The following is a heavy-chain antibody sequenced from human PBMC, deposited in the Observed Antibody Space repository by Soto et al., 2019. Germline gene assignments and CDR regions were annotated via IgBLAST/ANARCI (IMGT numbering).Heavy chain of an antibody. CDR2: ISGSGGIT. CDR3: AKDQHDSSSYQFDN. Sequence: GALRLSCAASGFTFSSYAMNWVRQAPGKGPEWVSAISGSGGITYYADSVKGRFTISRDNSKNTLYLQMYSLRAEDTVVYYCAKDQHDSSSYQFDNWGQGTLVTVSS. D-gene: IGHD3-22*01. J-gene: IGHJ4*01. V-gene: IGHV3-23*01. CDR1: GFTFSSYA.